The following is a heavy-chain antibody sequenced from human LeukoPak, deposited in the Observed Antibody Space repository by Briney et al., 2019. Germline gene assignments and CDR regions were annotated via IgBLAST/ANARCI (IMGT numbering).Heavy chain of an antibody. Sequence: GGSLRLSWAASGFTFSSDGMHWVRQAPGKGLGWVAVIWYDGSNKYYADSVKGRFTISRDNSKNTLYLQMNRLRAEDTAVYSCARLGRDGTERYYYYGMDVWGQGTTVTVSS. J-gene: IGHJ6*02. CDR1: GFTFSSDG. CDR3: ARLGRDGTERYYYYGMDV. CDR2: IWYDGSNK. V-gene: IGHV3-33*01. D-gene: IGHD2-15*01.